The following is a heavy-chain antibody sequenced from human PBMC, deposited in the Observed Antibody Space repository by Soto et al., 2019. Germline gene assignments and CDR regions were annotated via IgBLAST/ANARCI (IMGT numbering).Heavy chain of an antibody. D-gene: IGHD6-19*01. CDR1: GFTFSSYG. J-gene: IGHJ4*02. V-gene: IGHV3-30*18. CDR3: AKAEWLAPDY. CDR2: ISYDGSNK. Sequence: VGSLRLSCAASGFTFSSYGMHWVRQAPGKGLEWVAVISYDGSNKYYADSVKGRFTISRDNSKNTLYLQMNSLRAEDTAVYYCAKAEWLAPDYWGQGTLVTVSS.